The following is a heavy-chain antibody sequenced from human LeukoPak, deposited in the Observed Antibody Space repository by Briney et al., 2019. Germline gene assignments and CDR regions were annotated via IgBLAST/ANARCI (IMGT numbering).Heavy chain of an antibody. J-gene: IGHJ1*01. D-gene: IGHD3-3*01. CDR3: ARDPIFGVVTDAEYFQH. CDR1: GYTFTSYG. Sequence: ASVKVSCKASGYTFTSYGISWVRQAPGQGLEWMGWISAYNGNTNYAQKLQGRVTMTTDTSTSTAYMELRSLRSDDTAVYYCARDPIFGVVTDAEYFQHWGQGTLVTVSS. CDR2: ISAYNGNT. V-gene: IGHV1-18*01.